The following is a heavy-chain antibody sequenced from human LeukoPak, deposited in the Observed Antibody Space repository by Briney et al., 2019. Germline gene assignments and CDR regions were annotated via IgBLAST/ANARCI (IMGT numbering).Heavy chain of an antibody. Sequence: PGGSLRLSCAASGFTFSSYSMNWVRQAPGKGLEWVSSISSSSSYIYYADSVKGRFTISRDNARNSLYLQMNSLRAEDTAVYYCARDYYGSGSLWYWGQGTLVTVSS. J-gene: IGHJ4*02. CDR1: GFTFSSYS. V-gene: IGHV3-21*01. CDR2: ISSSSSYI. CDR3: ARDYYGSGSLWY. D-gene: IGHD3-10*01.